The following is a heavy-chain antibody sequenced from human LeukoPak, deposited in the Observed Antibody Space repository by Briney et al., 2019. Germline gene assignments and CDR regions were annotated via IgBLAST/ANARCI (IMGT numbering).Heavy chain of an antibody. J-gene: IGHJ5*02. CDR3: ALERHALFDP. CDR2: IYYSGST. CDR1: GGSISSYY. V-gene: IGHV4-59*08. Sequence: SETLSLTCTVSGGSISSYYWSWIRQPPGKELEWIGYIYYSGSTNYNPSLKSRVTISVDTSKNQFSLKLSSVTAADTAVYYCALERHALFDPWGQGTLVTVSS.